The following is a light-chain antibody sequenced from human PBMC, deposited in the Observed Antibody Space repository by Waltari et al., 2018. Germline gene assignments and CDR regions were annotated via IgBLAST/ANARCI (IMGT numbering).Light chain of an antibody. CDR3: TSYAGSNHNYVV. V-gene: IGLV2-8*01. J-gene: IGLJ2*01. Sequence: QSALTQPPSASGSPGQSVTISCTGPSSDVGAYNFFSWFQHHPGKAPQLIVFEVSKRPSGVPDRFSGSKSGNTASLTVSGLQAEDEADYYCTSYAGSNHNYVVFGGGTKVTVL. CDR2: EVS. CDR1: SSDVGAYNF.